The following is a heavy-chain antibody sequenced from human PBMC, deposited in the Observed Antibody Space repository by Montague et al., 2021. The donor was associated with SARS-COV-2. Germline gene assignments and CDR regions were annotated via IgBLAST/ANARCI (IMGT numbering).Heavy chain of an antibody. CDR2: FDHSRDT. V-gene: IGHV4-59*11. CDR3: AREFRIELWQTNWYFGL. CDR1: GGSISGHY. J-gene: IGHJ2*01. D-gene: IGHD3-16*01. Sequence: SETLSLTCSVSGGSISGHYWSWIRQPPGKGLEWIGNFDHSRDTKYNPSLKSRATISVDTSKNQFALRLHSVTAADTAVYYCAREFRIELWQTNWYFGLWGRGTLVTVSS.